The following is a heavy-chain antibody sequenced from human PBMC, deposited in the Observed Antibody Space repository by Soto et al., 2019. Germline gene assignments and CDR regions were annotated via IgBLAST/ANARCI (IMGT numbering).Heavy chain of an antibody. Sequence: ASLKVSCKASGYTFTSYYMHWVRQAPVQGLEWMGIINPSGGSTSYAQKFQGRVTMTRDTSTSTVYMELSSLRSEDTAVYYCARDGRSPYSSGWYYFDYWGQGTLVTVSS. CDR3: ARDGRSPYSSGWYYFDY. J-gene: IGHJ4*02. CDR1: GYTFTSYY. D-gene: IGHD6-19*01. CDR2: INPSGGST. V-gene: IGHV1-46*01.